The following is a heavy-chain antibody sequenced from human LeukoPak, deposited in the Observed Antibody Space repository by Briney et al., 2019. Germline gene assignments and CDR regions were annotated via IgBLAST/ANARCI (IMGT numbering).Heavy chain of an antibody. CDR2: IYWDDDK. D-gene: IGHD5-24*01. V-gene: IGHV2-5*02. J-gene: IGHJ4*02. Sequence: SGPTLVNPTQTLTLTCTFSEFSLSTRGVGVGWIRQPPGKALEWLALIYWDDDKRYSPSLKSRLTITKDTSKNQVVLTMTNMDPVDTATYYCAHTRDGYSPAYFDYCGQGTLVTVSS. CDR1: EFSLSTRGVG. CDR3: AHTRDGYSPAYFDY.